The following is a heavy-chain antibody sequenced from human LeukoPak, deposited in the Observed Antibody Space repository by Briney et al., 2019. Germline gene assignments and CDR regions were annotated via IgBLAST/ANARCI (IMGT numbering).Heavy chain of an antibody. CDR3: ASPVGATTVRAFDI. D-gene: IGHD1-26*01. CDR1: GFIFSDHY. J-gene: IGHJ3*02. CDR2: TRNEANIYTT. Sequence: PGGSLCLSCPVSGFIFSDHYMDWVRQAPGKGREWVGRTRNEANIYTTKYAASVKGRYTISRDDSKNSLYLQMNSLKTEDTAVYYCASPVGATTVRAFDIWGQGTMVTVSS. V-gene: IGHV3-72*01.